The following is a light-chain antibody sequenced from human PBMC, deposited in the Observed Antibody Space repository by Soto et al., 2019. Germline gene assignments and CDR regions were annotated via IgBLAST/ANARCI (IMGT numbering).Light chain of an antibody. V-gene: IGKV3-20*01. J-gene: IGKJ1*01. CDR3: RQHGKSGT. CDR2: GAS. CDR1: QSGSSSY. Sequence: DILLTQSPGTLWSTSGEKATHTCRASQSGSSSYLAWYQQKPGQAPRLLIYGASSRANGAPDRGRRSGYWTGTALTIRSLVSEDFAVYLFRQHGKSGTIGQGTKVDIK.